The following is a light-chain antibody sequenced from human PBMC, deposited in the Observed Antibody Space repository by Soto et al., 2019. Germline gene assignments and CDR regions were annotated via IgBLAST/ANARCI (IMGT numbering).Light chain of an antibody. J-gene: IGKJ3*01. CDR2: DAS. Sequence: EIVLTQSPGTLSLSPGERATLSCRASQSVSSSYLAWYQQKPGLAPRLLIYDASRRATGIPDRFSGSGSGTDFTLTISRLEPEDFAVYYCQQYGSSPFTFGPGTKVDIK. CDR1: QSVSSSY. V-gene: IGKV3D-20*01. CDR3: QQYGSSPFT.